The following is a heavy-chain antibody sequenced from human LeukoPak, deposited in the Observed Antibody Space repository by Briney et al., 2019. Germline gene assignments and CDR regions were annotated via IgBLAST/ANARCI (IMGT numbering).Heavy chain of an antibody. CDR2: ITGGGTGI. Sequence: GGSLSFSCSASGFTFSNYAMSWVPKAPGQGLKWVSDITGGGTGIYYADSMKSRFTISRDNSKKTLYLQIDSLRAEDTAVYYCVKWGDYDVLTGYYVSDYWGQGTLVTVSS. J-gene: IGHJ4*02. CDR3: VKWGDYDVLTGYYVSDY. D-gene: IGHD3-9*01. CDR1: GFTFSNYA. V-gene: IGHV3-23*01.